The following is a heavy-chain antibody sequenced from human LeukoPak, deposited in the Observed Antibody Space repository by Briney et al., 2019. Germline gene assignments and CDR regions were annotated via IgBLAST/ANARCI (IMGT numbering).Heavy chain of an antibody. CDR3: AGGSGACWFDP. CDR2: IYNSGRS. J-gene: IGHJ5*02. Sequence: SETLSLTCSVSGGSISSGYWSWIRQPPGKGLEWIAYIYNSGRSNYNPSLKSRVTISLDTSKNQFSLKLSSVTAADTAVYYCAGGSGACWFDPWGQGTLVTVSS. V-gene: IGHV4-59*01. D-gene: IGHD2-8*02. CDR1: GGSISSGY.